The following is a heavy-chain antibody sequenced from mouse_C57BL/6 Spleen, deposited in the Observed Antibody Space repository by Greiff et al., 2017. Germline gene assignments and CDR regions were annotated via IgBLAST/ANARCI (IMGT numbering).Heavy chain of an antibody. D-gene: IGHD4-1*01. J-gene: IGHJ3*01. Sequence: VQLQQPGAELVMPGASVKLSCKASGYTFTSYWMHWVKQRPGQGLEWIGEIDPSDSYTNYNQKFKGKSTLTVDKSSSTAYMQLSSLTSEDSAVYYCACTGAWFAYWGQGTLVTVSA. CDR3: ACTGAWFAY. V-gene: IGHV1-69*01. CDR2: IDPSDSYT. CDR1: GYTFTSYW.